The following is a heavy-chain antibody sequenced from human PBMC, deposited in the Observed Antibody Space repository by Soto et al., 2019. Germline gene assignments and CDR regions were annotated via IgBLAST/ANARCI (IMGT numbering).Heavy chain of an antibody. CDR2: MYYGGST. J-gene: IGHJ4*02. CDR3: ARSTGYGDSYFDY. CDR1: GGSIRTYY. D-gene: IGHD4-17*01. V-gene: IGHV4-59*01. Sequence: SETLCLTCTVSGGSIRTYYWNWIRQPPGKGLEWIGYMYYGGSTNYNPSLKSRVTVSGDTSKNDFSLKLTSVTAADTAVYYCARSTGYGDSYFDYWGRGTLVTVSS.